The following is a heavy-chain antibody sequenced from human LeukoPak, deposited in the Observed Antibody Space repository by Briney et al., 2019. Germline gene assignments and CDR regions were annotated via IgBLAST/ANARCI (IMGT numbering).Heavy chain of an antibody. CDR2: ISPYNGNT. CDR1: AYTFTSYS. D-gene: IGHD5-24*01. CDR3: AREMATIVNQFDY. Sequence: ASVKVSCKASAYTFTSYSISWVRQAPGQGLEWMGWISPYNGNTNYAQKRQGRVTMTKDTSTTKAYMELRSLRSDDTAVYYCAREMATIVNQFDYGGEGTLVSVSS. V-gene: IGHV1-18*01. J-gene: IGHJ4*02.